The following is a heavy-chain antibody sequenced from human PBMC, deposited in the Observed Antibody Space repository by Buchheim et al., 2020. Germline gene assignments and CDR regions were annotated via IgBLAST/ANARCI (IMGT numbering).Heavy chain of an antibody. CDR1: GGSISGGFYY. J-gene: IGHJ4*02. V-gene: IGHV4-31*03. CDR2: INYSGST. CDR3: AREVPMAGTWIDS. Sequence: QVQLQESGPGLVKPSQTLSLTCTVSGGSISGGFYYWSWIRQHPGKGLEWIGYINYSGSTYYNPSLMRRITLSVDTPNNQFSLKLSSITAADTAVYLCAREVPMAGTWIDSWGQG. D-gene: IGHD1-1*01.